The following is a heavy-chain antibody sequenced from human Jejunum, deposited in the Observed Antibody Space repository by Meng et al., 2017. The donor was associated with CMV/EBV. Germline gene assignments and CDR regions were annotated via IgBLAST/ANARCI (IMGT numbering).Heavy chain of an antibody. Sequence: QVPLVQSGAEVKKPGASVKGSCKASGYTFFSYDITWVRQAPGQGLEWMGWISTYNGKTNFAQKLLGRVTMTTDTSTNTAYMELRSLRSDDTATYYCARGIVGTTIDLWGRGTLVTVSS. D-gene: IGHD1-26*01. V-gene: IGHV1-18*01. CDR1: GYTFFSYD. CDR3: ARGIVGTTIDL. CDR2: ISTYNGKT. J-gene: IGHJ5*02.